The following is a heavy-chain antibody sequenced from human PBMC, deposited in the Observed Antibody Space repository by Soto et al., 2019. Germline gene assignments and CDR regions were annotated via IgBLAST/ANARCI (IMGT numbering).Heavy chain of an antibody. J-gene: IGHJ6*02. CDR2: INSDGSST. V-gene: IGHV3-74*01. Sequence: PRGSLRLSCAASGFTFSSYWMHWVRQAPGKGLVWVSRINSDGSSTSYADSAKGRFTISRDNAKNMLYLQMNSLRAEDTAVYYCARDGSSVFWFGYYFRHYDVMYFRGQGTPVT. D-gene: IGHD3-3*01. CDR1: GFTFSSYW. CDR3: ARDGSSVFWFGYYFRHYDVMYF.